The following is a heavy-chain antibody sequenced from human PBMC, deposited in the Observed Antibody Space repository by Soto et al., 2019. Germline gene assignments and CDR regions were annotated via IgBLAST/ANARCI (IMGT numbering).Heavy chain of an antibody. V-gene: IGHV3-15*01. Sequence: EVQLVESGGGLVKPGGSLRLSCAASGFTFSNAWMSWVRQAPGKGLEWVGRIKSKTDGGTTDYAAPVNGRFTISRDHSKNTLYLQMNSLKTEDTAVYYCTKGDYEAGFWFDPWGQGTLVTVSS. J-gene: IGHJ5*02. CDR3: TKGDYEAGFWFDP. CDR2: IKSKTDGGTT. D-gene: IGHD4-17*01. CDR1: GFTFSNAW.